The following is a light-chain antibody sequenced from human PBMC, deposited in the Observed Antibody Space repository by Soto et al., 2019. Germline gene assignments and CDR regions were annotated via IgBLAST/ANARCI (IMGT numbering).Light chain of an antibody. CDR1: QSISSTF. CDR3: QQYDRSLYT. CDR2: GAS. V-gene: IGKV3-20*01. J-gene: IGKJ2*01. Sequence: ENVLTQSPGTLSLSPGERATLSCRTSQSISSTFLAWYQQKPGQAPRLLIDGASSRATGIPDRFSGSGSGTDFTLTISRLEPEDFAVYYCQQYDRSLYTFGQGTKLEIK.